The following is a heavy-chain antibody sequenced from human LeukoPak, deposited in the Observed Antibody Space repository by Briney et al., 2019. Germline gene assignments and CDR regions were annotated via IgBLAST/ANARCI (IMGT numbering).Heavy chain of an antibody. D-gene: IGHD2-15*01. Sequence: GGSLRLSCAASGFTFSSYAMSWVRQAPGKGLEWVSAISGSGGSTYYADSVKGRFTISRDNSKNTLYLQMNSLRAEDTAVYYCAKGGGSSCYAPSDYWGQGTLVTVSS. CDR1: GFTFSSYA. V-gene: IGHV3-23*01. CDR3: AKGGGSSCYAPSDY. CDR2: ISGSGGST. J-gene: IGHJ4*02.